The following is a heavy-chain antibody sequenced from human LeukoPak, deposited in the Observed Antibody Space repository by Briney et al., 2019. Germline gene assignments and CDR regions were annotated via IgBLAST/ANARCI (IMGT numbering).Heavy chain of an antibody. CDR2: IDPSDSYT. D-gene: IGHD2-2*01. Sequence: GESLKISCKGSGYSFTSYWISWVRQMPGKGLEWMGRIDPSDSYTSYSPSFQGHVTISADKSISTAYLQWSSLKASDTAMYYCASLYCSSTSCYEGDYYYGMDVWGKGTTVTVSS. J-gene: IGHJ6*04. V-gene: IGHV5-10-1*01. CDR1: GYSFTSYW. CDR3: ASLYCSSTSCYEGDYYYGMDV.